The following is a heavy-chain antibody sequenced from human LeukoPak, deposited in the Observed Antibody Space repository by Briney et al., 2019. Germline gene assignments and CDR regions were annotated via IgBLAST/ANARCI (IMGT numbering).Heavy chain of an antibody. Sequence: GGSLRLSCAASGFTFSSYVMHWVRQAPGKGLEWVAVISYDGNNKYYADSVKGRFTISRDNSKNTLYLQMNSLRAEDTAVYYCARGGYYYDSSGYYLDYWGQGTLVTVSS. D-gene: IGHD3-22*01. CDR3: ARGGYYYDSSGYYLDY. CDR1: GFTFSSYV. V-gene: IGHV3-30-3*01. J-gene: IGHJ4*02. CDR2: ISYDGNNK.